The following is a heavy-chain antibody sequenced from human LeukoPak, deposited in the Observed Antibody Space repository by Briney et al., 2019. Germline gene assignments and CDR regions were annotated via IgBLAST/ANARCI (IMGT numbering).Heavy chain of an antibody. V-gene: IGHV3-30*02. CDR2: IRNDGKSE. CDR3: AKMGLSTSRYDATSWTSLGDRHYYSDY. D-gene: IGHD2-2*01. CDR1: GFTFSDYG. J-gene: IGHJ4*02. Sequence: PGGSLRLSCVASGFTFSDYGMHWVRQTPGKGLEWLAFIRNDGKSEYYADSVKGRFTISKDKSKNTLYLRMQSLRVEDTAVYYCAKMGLSTSRYDATSWTSLGDRHYYSDYWGQGTLVTVSS.